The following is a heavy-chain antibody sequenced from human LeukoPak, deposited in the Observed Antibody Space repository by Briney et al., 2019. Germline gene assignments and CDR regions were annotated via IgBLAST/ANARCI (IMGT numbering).Heavy chain of an antibody. D-gene: IGHD5-18*01. Sequence: GGSLRLSCAASGFTFSSYSMNWVRQAPGKGLEWVSSISSSSSYIYYADSVKGRFTISRDNAKNSLYLQMNRLRAEDTAVYYCARDLKRDVDTAMVSGDYWGQGTLVTVSS. CDR3: ARDLKRDVDTAMVSGDY. CDR2: ISSSSSYI. V-gene: IGHV3-21*01. CDR1: GFTFSSYS. J-gene: IGHJ4*02.